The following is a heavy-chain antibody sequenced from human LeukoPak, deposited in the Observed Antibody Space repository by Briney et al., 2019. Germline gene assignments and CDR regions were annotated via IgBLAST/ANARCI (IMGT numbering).Heavy chain of an antibody. D-gene: IGHD6-19*01. CDR2: IYSGGST. V-gene: IGHV3-66*01. J-gene: IGHJ4*02. CDR1: GFTVSSNC. Sequence: GRSLRLSCAASGFTVSSNCMSWVRQAPGKGLEWVSVIYSGGSTYYANSVTGRFTISRDNSKNTLYLQMNSLRAEDTAVYYCARDYVAVAGTCFDYWGQGTLVTVSS. CDR3: ARDYVAVAGTCFDY.